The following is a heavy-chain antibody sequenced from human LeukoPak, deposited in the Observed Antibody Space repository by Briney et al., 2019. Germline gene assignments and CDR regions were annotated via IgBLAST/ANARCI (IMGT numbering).Heavy chain of an antibody. CDR1: GFTFSSYW. Sequence: GGSLRLSCAASGFTFSSYWMSWVRQAPGKGLEWVANIKQDGSEKYYVDSVKGRFTISRDNAKNSLYLQMNSPRAEDTAVCYCARIGITIFGVVKGFDHWGQGTLVTVSS. J-gene: IGHJ5*02. D-gene: IGHD3-3*01. CDR2: IKQDGSEK. CDR3: ARIGITIFGVVKGFDH. V-gene: IGHV3-7*01.